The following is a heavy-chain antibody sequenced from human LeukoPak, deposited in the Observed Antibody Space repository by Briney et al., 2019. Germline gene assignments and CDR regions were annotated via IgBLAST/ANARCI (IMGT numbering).Heavy chain of an antibody. Sequence: ASVKVSCKASGGTFSSYAISWVRQAPGQGLEWMGGIIPIFGTANYAQKFQGRVTITADKSTSTAYMELSSLRSEDTAVYYCARSTSKDYYDSSGYFGYWGQGTLVTVSS. V-gene: IGHV1-69*06. CDR2: IIPIFGTA. CDR3: ARSTSKDYYDSSGYFGY. CDR1: GGTFSSYA. D-gene: IGHD3-22*01. J-gene: IGHJ4*02.